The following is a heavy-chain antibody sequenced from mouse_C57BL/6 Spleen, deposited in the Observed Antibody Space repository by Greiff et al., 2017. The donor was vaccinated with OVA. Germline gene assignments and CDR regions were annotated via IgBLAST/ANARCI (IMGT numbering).Heavy chain of an antibody. Sequence: QVHVKQSGAELVRPGTSVKMSCKASGYTFTNYWIGWAKQRPGHGLEWIGDIYPGGGYTNYNEKFKGKATLTADKSSSTAYMQFSSLTSEDSAIYYCARGWDGADYWGQGTTLTVSS. V-gene: IGHV1-63*01. CDR3: ARGWDGADY. D-gene: IGHD4-1*01. CDR1: GYTFTNYW. CDR2: IYPGGGYT. J-gene: IGHJ2*01.